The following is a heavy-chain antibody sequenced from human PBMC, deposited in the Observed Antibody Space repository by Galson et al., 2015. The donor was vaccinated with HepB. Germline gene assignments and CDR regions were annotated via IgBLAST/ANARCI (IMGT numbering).Heavy chain of an antibody. D-gene: IGHD5-18*01. Sequence: SVKVSCKASGYTFTNYAFSWVRQAPGQGLEWMGWISAYNGNTDYAQKLQGRVTMTTDTSTSTAYMDLRSLRSDDTAVYYCARDLSYGYFDYWGQGTLVTVSS. CDR3: ARDLSYGYFDY. CDR1: GYTFTNYA. J-gene: IGHJ4*02. CDR2: ISAYNGNT. V-gene: IGHV1-18*01.